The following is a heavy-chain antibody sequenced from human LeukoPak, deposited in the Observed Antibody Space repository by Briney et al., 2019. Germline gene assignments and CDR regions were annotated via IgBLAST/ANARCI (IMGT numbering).Heavy chain of an antibody. V-gene: IGHV4-34*01. CDR2: INHSGST. J-gene: IGHJ5*02. CDR3: ASIAARRRKHTKFDP. D-gene: IGHD6-6*01. Sequence: GSLRLSCAASGFTFSNHWMSWIRQPPGKGLEWIGEINHSGSTNYNPSLKSRVTISVDTSKNQFSLKLSSVTAADTAVYYCASIAARRRKHTKFDPWGQGTLVTVSS. CDR1: GFTFSNHW.